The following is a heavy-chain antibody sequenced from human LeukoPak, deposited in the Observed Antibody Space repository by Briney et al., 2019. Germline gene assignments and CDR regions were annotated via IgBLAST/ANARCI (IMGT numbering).Heavy chain of an antibody. Sequence: PSETLSLTCTVSGGSISSYYWSWIRQPAGKGLEWIGRIYTSGSTNYNPSLKSRVTMSVDTSKNQFSLKLSSVTAADTAVYYCARDRAAAGTFYFDYWGQGTLVTVSS. D-gene: IGHD6-13*01. V-gene: IGHV4-4*07. J-gene: IGHJ4*02. CDR1: GGSISSYY. CDR2: IYTSGST. CDR3: ARDRAAAGTFYFDY.